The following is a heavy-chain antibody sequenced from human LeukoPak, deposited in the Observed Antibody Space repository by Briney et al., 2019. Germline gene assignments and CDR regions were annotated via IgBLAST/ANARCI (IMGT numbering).Heavy chain of an antibody. V-gene: IGHV4-59*08. D-gene: IGHD6-19*01. CDR2: IYSSGNT. CDR3: ARQPSAKAAFDL. CDR1: GGSITNYY. Sequence: SETLSLTCVVSGGSITNYYCSWIRQPPGKGLEWIAYIYSSGNTNYNPSFKSRVTVSVDTSKNQLSLRLTSVAAADTAIYYRARQPSAKAAFDLRGKGTMVIVSS. J-gene: IGHJ3*01.